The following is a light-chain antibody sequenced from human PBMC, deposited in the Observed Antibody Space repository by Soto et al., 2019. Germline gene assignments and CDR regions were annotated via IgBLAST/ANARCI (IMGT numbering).Light chain of an antibody. V-gene: IGLV2-14*01. Sequence: QSALTQPASVSGSPGQSITISCTGTNSDLGDYNFVSWYQQHPDKAPKLIIFEVYNRPSGVSDRFSGSKSGKTASLTISGLQADDEAEYFCSSYAGSYTFYVFGTGTKLTVL. CDR2: EVY. CDR1: NSDLGDYNF. CDR3: SSYAGSYTFYV. J-gene: IGLJ1*01.